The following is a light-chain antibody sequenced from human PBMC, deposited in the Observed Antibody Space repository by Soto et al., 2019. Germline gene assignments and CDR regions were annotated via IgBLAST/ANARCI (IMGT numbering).Light chain of an antibody. CDR3: QQRSDWPGT. CDR1: QSVDTF. V-gene: IGKV3-11*01. CDR2: DAS. J-gene: IGKJ2*01. Sequence: ETVLTQSPGILSLSPGERATLSCRASQSVDTFLAWYQHKPGQAPRLLIYDASNRATGIPTRFSGTGSGTDFTLTISSLEPEDFAVYYCQQRSDWPGTFGQGTKLEI.